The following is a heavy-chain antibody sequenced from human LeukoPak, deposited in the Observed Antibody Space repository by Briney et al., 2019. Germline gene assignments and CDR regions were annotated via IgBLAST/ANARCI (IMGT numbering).Heavy chain of an antibody. Sequence: GASVKVSCKASGYTFTSYDINWVRQAPGQGLEWMGWMNPNSGNTGYAQKFQGRVTMTRNTSISTAYMELSSLRSEDTAVYYCARGTGFWSGYYWDYYYYGMDVWGQGTTVTVSS. CDR3: ARGTGFWSGYYWDYYYYGMDV. J-gene: IGHJ6*02. D-gene: IGHD3-3*01. CDR1: GYTFTSYD. V-gene: IGHV1-8*01. CDR2: MNPNSGNT.